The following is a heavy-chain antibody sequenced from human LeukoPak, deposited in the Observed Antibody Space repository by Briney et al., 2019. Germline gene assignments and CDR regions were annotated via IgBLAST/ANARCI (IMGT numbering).Heavy chain of an antibody. J-gene: IGHJ6*02. CDR1: GGSISNYY. V-gene: IGHV4-4*07. D-gene: IGHD3-22*01. Sequence: SSETLSLTCTVSGGSISNYYWSWIRQPAGKGLEWIGRIYTSGSTNYNPSLKSRVTMSVDTSKNQFSLKLSSVTAADTAVYYCARHYYDSSGYYPQGYYYGMDVWGQGTTVTVSS. CDR2: IYTSGST. CDR3: ARHYYDSSGYYPQGYYYGMDV.